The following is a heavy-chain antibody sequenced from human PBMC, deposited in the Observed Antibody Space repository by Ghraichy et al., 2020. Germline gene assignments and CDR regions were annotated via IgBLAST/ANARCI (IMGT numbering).Heavy chain of an antibody. J-gene: IGHJ4*02. D-gene: IGHD3-16*01. CDR2: TSGNNGNT. CDR3: AKDGGGGGLSDN. CDR1: GYTFTSYG. V-gene: IGHV1-18*01. Sequence: ASVKVSCKASGYTFTSYGIHWVRQAPGQGLEWMGWTSGNNGNTNYAQKLQDRVTMTTDTSTTTAYIELRSLTSDDTAVYYCAKDGGGGGLSDNWGQGTLVTVSS.